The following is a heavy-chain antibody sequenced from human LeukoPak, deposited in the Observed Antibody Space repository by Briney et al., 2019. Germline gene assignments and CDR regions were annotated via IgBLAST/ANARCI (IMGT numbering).Heavy chain of an antibody. CDR2: VKGDGRTT. Sequence: GGSLRLSCAASGLTFSDFWMHWVRQPPGKGLVWVALVKGDGRTTIYADSVKGRFTISRDNAKNTLYLQMNSLRADDSGVYYRATGHSYGYDYWGQGVLVTVSS. CDR3: ATGHSYGYDY. CDR1: GLTFSDFW. J-gene: IGHJ4*02. D-gene: IGHD5-18*01. V-gene: IGHV3-74*01.